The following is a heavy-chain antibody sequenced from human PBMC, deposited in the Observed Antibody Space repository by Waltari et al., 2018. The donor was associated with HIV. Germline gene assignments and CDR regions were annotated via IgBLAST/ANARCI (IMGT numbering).Heavy chain of an antibody. V-gene: IGHV7-4-1*02. D-gene: IGHD7-27*01. CDR3: AKLGNYNWLDP. J-gene: IGHJ5*02. Sequence: QVQLVQSGSELKKPGASVKVSCKASGYIFTKYAMNWVRQAPGQGLEWMGWINTIPGNPTYAKGFTGRFVFSLDTSVSTAYLQISSLKPEDTAVYYCAKLGNYNWLDPWGQGTLVTVSS. CDR2: INTIPGNP. CDR1: GYIFTKYA.